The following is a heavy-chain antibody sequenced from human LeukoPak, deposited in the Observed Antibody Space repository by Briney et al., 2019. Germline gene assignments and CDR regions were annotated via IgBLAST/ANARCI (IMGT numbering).Heavy chain of an antibody. CDR3: AREDGPYYYGSGSYYIP. CDR2: TYYRSKWYN. D-gene: IGHD3-10*01. J-gene: IGHJ5*02. V-gene: IGHV6-1*01. CDR1: GDSVSSNSAA. Sequence: SQTLSLTCAISGDSVSSNSAAWNWIRQSPSRGLEWLGRTYYRSKWYNDYAVCVKSRITINPDTSKNQFSLQLNSVTPEDTAVYYCAREDGPYYYGSGSYYIPWGQGTLVTVSS.